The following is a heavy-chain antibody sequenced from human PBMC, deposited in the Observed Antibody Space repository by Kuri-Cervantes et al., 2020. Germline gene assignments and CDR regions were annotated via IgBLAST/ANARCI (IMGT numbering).Heavy chain of an antibody. D-gene: IGHD3-22*01. CDR1: GYTFTGYY. CDR2: INPNSGGT. Sequence: ASVKVSCKASGYTFTGYYMHWVRQAPGQGLEWMGWINPNSGGTNYAQKFQGRVTMTRDTSISTAYMELSRLRSDDTAVYYCARDLSMIVVVIHYYYGMDVGGQGTTVTVSS. J-gene: IGHJ6*02. CDR3: ARDLSMIVVVIHYYYGMDV. V-gene: IGHV1-2*02.